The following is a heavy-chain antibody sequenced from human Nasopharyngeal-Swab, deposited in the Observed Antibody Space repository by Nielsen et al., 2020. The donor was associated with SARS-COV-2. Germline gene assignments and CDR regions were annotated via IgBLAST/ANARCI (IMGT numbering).Heavy chain of an antibody. CDR1: GGSFNSYY. CDR3: ARIKSGPYSSLYYYGPDV. J-gene: IGHJ6*02. V-gene: IGHV4-34*01. D-gene: IGHD1-26*01. Sequence: LSLTCAFYGGSFNSYYWTWLRQSPGKVLEWIGEISHSGSTKYNPSLKSRLTISVDTSNNQFSLKLTSVTAADTGVYYCARIKSGPYSSLYYYGPDVWGPGTTVTVSS. CDR2: ISHSGST.